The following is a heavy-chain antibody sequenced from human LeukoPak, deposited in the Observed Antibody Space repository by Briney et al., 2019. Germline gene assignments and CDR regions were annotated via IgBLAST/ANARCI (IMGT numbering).Heavy chain of an antibody. V-gene: IGHV1-69*13. Sequence: SVKVSCKASGGTFSSYAISWVRQAPGQGLEWMGGIIPIFGTANYAQKFQGRVTITADESTSTAYMELSSLRSEDTAVYYCARVSYYYDSSGYYAIDNWFDPWGQGTLVTVSS. CDR2: IIPIFGTA. J-gene: IGHJ5*02. CDR3: ARVSYYYDSSGYYAIDNWFDP. CDR1: GGTFSSYA. D-gene: IGHD3-22*01.